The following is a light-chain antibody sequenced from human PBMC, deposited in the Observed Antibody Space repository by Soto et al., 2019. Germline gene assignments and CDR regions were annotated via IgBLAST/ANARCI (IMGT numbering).Light chain of an antibody. CDR3: ASYAGSSTLV. CDR2: EVT. CDR1: SRNVGEYNY. V-gene: IGLV2-8*01. J-gene: IGLJ2*01. Sequence: QSALTQPPSASGSPGQSVTISCTGTSRNVGEYNYVSWYQQHPAKAPKLVIYEVTKRPSGVPDRFSGSESGNTASLTVSGLQAEDEADYYCASYAGSSTLVFGGGTKLTVL.